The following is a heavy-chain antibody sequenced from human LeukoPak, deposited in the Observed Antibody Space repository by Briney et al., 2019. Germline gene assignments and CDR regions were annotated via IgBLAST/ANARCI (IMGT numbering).Heavy chain of an antibody. V-gene: IGHV3-23*01. Sequence: GGSLRLSCAASGFTFSSYAMSWVRQAPGKGLEWVSAISGSGGSTYYADSVKGRFTISRDNSKNTLYLQMNSLRAEDTAVYYCAKDGRITIFGVVTRWFDPWGQGTLVTVSS. CDR1: GFTFSSYA. D-gene: IGHD3-3*01. CDR3: AKDGRITIFGVVTRWFDP. J-gene: IGHJ5*02. CDR2: ISGSGGST.